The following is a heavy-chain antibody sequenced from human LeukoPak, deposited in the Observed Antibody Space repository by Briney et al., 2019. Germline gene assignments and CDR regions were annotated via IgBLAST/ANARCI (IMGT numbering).Heavy chain of an antibody. D-gene: IGHD6-19*01. V-gene: IGHV3-66*01. CDR3: ATRAVAAPY. CDR1: GFTISSYA. Sequence: PGGSLRLSCAASGFTISSYAMSWVRQAPGKGLEWVSLIYSGGNTQYADSVKGRFIIFRDSSKNTLYLQMNSLRVEDTAVYYCATRAVAAPYWGQGTLVTVSS. J-gene: IGHJ4*02. CDR2: IYSGGNT.